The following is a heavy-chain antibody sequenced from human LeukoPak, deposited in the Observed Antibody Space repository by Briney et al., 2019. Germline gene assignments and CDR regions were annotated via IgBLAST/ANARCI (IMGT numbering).Heavy chain of an antibody. V-gene: IGHV3-48*01. J-gene: IGHJ3*02. Sequence: GGSLRLSCAASGFTFSSYSMNWVRQAPGKGLEWVPYISRSSSTIYYADSVKGRFTISRDNAKNSLYLQMNSLRAEDTAVYYCANWKYDAFDIWGQGTMVTVSS. D-gene: IGHD1-1*01. CDR1: GFTFSSYS. CDR3: ANWKYDAFDI. CDR2: ISRSSSTI.